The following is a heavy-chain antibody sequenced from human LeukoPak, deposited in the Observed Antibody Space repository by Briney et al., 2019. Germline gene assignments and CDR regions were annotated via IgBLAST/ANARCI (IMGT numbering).Heavy chain of an antibody. Sequence: GGSLRLSCAASGFTFNTYSMNWVRQAPGKGLEWVSSISSSSSYIYYADSMKGRFTISRDNAKNSLYLQMNSLRAEDTAVYYCAREGPEYYYDSSGPFDPWGQGTLVTVSS. J-gene: IGHJ5*02. V-gene: IGHV3-21*01. CDR2: ISSSSSYI. D-gene: IGHD3-22*01. CDR3: AREGPEYYYDSSGPFDP. CDR1: GFTFNTYS.